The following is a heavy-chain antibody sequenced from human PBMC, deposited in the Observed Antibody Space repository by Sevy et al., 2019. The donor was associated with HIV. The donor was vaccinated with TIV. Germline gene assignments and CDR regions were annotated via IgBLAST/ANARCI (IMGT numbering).Heavy chain of an antibody. CDR2: IYHSGGTT. CDR3: AKSPTGSEGKPDY. V-gene: IGHV3-23*05. CDR1: GFTFGNFA. D-gene: IGHD2-8*02. Sequence: GGSLRLSCAASGFTFGNFAMIWARQAPGKGLEWLSSIYHSGGTTYIEDSVKGRFTISRDNSKNTLYLQMDNLRADDTAIYYCAKSPTGSEGKPDYWGQGTLVTVSS. J-gene: IGHJ4*02.